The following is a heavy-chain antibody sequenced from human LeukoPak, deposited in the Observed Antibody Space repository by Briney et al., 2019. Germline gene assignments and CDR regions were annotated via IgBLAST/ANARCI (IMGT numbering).Heavy chain of an antibody. Sequence: PGGSLRLSCAASGFTFSSYWMHWVRQAPGKGLVWVSRINSDGSSTSYADSVKGRFTISRDNAKNTLYLQMNSLRAEDTAVYYRARDRFDFWSGYFSNNWFDPWGQGTLVTVSS. CDR1: GFTFSSYW. D-gene: IGHD3-3*01. CDR2: INSDGSST. V-gene: IGHV3-74*01. CDR3: ARDRFDFWSGYFSNNWFDP. J-gene: IGHJ5*02.